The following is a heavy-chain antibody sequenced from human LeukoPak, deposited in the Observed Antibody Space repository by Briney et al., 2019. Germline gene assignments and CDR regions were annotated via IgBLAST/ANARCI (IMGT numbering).Heavy chain of an antibody. CDR1: GYTFISYD. V-gene: IGHV1-8*01. Sequence: ASVKVSCKASGYTFISYDINWVRQATGQGLEWMGWMNPNSGNTGYAQKFQGRVTMTRNTSISTAYMELSSLRSDDTAVYYCAGSLGYCTSNVCYLKYWGQGTLVTVSS. D-gene: IGHD2-8*01. CDR2: MNPNSGNT. J-gene: IGHJ4*02. CDR3: AGSLGYCTSNVCYLKY.